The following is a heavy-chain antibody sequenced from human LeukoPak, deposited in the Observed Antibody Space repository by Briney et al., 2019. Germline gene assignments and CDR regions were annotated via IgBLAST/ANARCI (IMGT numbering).Heavy chain of an antibody. V-gene: IGHV1-2*02. D-gene: IGHD3-22*01. CDR3: AREMGYYDSSGYYSDAFDI. J-gene: IGHJ3*02. CDR2: INPNSGGT. CDR1: VYTFTVYY. Sequence: ASVTVSFTSSVYTFTVYYMHWVRQAPGQGREGMGWINPNSGGTNYAQKFQGRVTMTRDTSISTAYMGLSRLRSDDTAVYYCAREMGYYDSSGYYSDAFDIWGQGTMVTVSS.